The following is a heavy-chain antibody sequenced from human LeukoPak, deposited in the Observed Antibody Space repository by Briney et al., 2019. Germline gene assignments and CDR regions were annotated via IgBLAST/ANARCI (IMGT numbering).Heavy chain of an antibody. Sequence: GGSLRLSCAASGFTFSSFGMHWVRQAPGRGLEWVELLSFDGNHQFYADSVKGRFTLSRDNFKNMVFLEMTSLRVEDTAVYYCARDWFDSGWYLDHWGQGALVTVSS. CDR3: ARDWFDSGWYLDH. V-gene: IGHV3-30*03. CDR2: LSFDGNHQ. CDR1: GFTFSSFG. J-gene: IGHJ4*02. D-gene: IGHD6-19*01.